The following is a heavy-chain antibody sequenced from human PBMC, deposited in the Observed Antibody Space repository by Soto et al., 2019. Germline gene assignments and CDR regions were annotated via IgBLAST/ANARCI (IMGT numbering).Heavy chain of an antibody. Sequence: VQLVASGGGGVQPGRSLRLSCVVSGVTFSSYGIHWVRQAPGKGLECVALIWGDVRNDDYSDSVEGRFTISRENSKNTVYLEINSLRVEDTAVYYCAVLHSSSNSYFDRWGQGTLVTVPS. J-gene: IGHJ4*02. CDR2: IWGDVRND. D-gene: IGHD6-13*01. CDR3: AVLHSSSNSYFDR. CDR1: GVTFSSYG. V-gene: IGHV3-33*01.